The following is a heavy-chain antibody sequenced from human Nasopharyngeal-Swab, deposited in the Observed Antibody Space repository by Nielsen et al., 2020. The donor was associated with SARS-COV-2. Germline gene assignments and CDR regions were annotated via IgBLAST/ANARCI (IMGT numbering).Heavy chain of an antibody. CDR1: GYSFTSYW. Sequence: KVSCKGSGYSFTSYWISWVRQMPGKGLEWMGRIDPSDSYTNYSPPFQGHVTISADKSISTAYLQWSSLKASDTAMYYCARHDYSNYNWFDPWGQGTLVTVSS. CDR2: IDPSDSYT. J-gene: IGHJ5*02. D-gene: IGHD4-11*01. V-gene: IGHV5-10-1*01. CDR3: ARHDYSNYNWFDP.